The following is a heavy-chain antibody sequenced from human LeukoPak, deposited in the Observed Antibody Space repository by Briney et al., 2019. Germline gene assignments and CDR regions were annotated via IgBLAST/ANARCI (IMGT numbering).Heavy chain of an antibody. D-gene: IGHD1-26*01. CDR1: GFMFSSNW. V-gene: IGHV3-7*03. CDR2: IKEDGTET. J-gene: IGHJ4*02. Sequence: GSLRLSCAASGFMFSSNWMSWVRLAPGRGLEWVANIKEDGTETYYVDSVKGRFTISRDNAKNSLYLQMNSLRVEDTAVYYCAKGGKWDVTPFDYWGQGTLVTVSS. CDR3: AKGGKWDVTPFDY.